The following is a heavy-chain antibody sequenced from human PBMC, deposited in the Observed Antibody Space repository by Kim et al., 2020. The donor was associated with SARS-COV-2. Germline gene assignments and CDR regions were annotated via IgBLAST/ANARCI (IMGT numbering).Heavy chain of an antibody. CDR2: IWYDGSNE. CDR1: GFTFSTYG. D-gene: IGHD2-2*01. V-gene: IGHV3-33*01. J-gene: IGHJ4*02. Sequence: GGSLRLSCAASGFTFSTYGLHWVRQAPGKGLEWVAVIWYDGSNEYYADSVKGRFAISRDNSKNTLYLQMNSLRAEDTAVYYCARDLRSSSSHMTIDYWGQGTLVTVSS. CDR3: ARDLRSSSSHMTIDY.